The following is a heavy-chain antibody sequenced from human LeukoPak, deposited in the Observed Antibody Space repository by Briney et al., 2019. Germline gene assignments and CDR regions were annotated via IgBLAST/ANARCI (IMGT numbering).Heavy chain of an antibody. Sequence: PGGSLRLSCAASGFTVSSNYMSWVRQAPGKGLEGVSVIYSGGSTYYADSVKGRFTISRDNSKNALYLQMNSLRAEETAVYYCAKMGIAAAGTADYWGQGTLVTVSS. CDR3: AKMGIAAAGTADY. J-gene: IGHJ4*02. CDR2: IYSGGST. V-gene: IGHV3-53*01. CDR1: GFTVSSNY. D-gene: IGHD6-13*01.